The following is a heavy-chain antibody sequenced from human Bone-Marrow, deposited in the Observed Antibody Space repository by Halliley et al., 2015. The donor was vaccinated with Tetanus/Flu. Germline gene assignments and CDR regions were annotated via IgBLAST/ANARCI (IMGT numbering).Heavy chain of an antibody. D-gene: IGHD3-16*02. V-gene: IGHV2-5*02. CDR2: IYWDDDK. CDR3: AHLTLGDLSPFDY. J-gene: IGHJ4*02. Sequence: WLALIYWDDDKRYSPSLKNRLTVMKDTSRNQVVLTMTNMEPVDTATYYCAHLTLGDLSPFDYWGQGTLLTVSS.